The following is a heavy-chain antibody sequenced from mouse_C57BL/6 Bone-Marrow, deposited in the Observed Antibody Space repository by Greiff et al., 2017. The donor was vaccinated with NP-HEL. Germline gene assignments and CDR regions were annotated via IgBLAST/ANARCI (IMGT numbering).Heavy chain of an antibody. V-gene: IGHV1-61*01. CDR2: IYPSDSET. J-gene: IGHJ4*01. Sequence: QVHVKQPGAELVRPGSSVKLSCKASGYTFTSYWMDWVKQRPGQGLEWIGNIYPSDSETHYNQKFKDKATLTVDKSSSTAYMQLSSLTSEDSAVYYCARRDSSGYVRAMDYWGQGTSVTVSS. D-gene: IGHD3-2*02. CDR3: ARRDSSGYVRAMDY. CDR1: GYTFTSYW.